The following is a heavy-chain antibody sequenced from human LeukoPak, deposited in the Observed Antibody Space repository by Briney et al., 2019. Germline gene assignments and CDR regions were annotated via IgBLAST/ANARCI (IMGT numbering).Heavy chain of an antibody. Sequence: ASVKVSCKASGYTFTSYGISWVRQASGQGLEWMGWISAYNGNTNYAQKLQGRVTMTTDTSASTAYMELRSLRSDDTAVYYCARDSITIFGVDHYGMDVWGQGTTVTVSS. CDR1: GYTFTSYG. D-gene: IGHD3-3*01. J-gene: IGHJ6*02. V-gene: IGHV1-18*01. CDR3: ARDSITIFGVDHYGMDV. CDR2: ISAYNGNT.